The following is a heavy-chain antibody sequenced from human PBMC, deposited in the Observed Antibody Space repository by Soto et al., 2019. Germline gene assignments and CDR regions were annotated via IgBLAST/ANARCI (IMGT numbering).Heavy chain of an antibody. Sequence: EVQLVESGGGLVKPGGSLRLSCAASGFTFSSYSMNWVRQVPGQGLEWVSSISSSSSYIYYADSVKGRFTISRDNAKNSLYLQMNSLRAEDTAVYYCARVASITYYYGMDVWGQGTTVTVSS. D-gene: IGHD5-12*01. J-gene: IGHJ6*02. V-gene: IGHV3-21*01. CDR1: GFTFSSYS. CDR2: ISSSSSYI. CDR3: ARVASITYYYGMDV.